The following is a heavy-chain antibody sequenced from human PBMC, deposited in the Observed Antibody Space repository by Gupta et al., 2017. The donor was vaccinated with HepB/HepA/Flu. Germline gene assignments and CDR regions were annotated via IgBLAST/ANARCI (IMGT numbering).Heavy chain of an antibody. Sequence: EVHLVASGGGLVQPGGSLRLSCAASGFTFSKAWMSWVRQAPGTGREWVGSINSHNGGGKTYDAAPVKGRLKIAREYATNTLYMHMSRLKTEDTAVYDGTTDRDSLVAYGGQGTLVTVSS. D-gene: IGHD2-2*01. CDR1: GFTFSKAW. J-gene: IGHJ4*02. CDR3: TTDRDSLVAY. V-gene: IGHV3-15*01. CDR2: INSHNGGGKT.